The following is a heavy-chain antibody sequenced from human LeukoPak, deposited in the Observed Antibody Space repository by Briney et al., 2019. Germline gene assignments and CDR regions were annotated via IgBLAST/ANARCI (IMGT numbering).Heavy chain of an antibody. Sequence: SETLSLTCTVSGGSISSGDYYWSWIRQPPGKGLEWIGYIYYSGSTYYNPSLKSRVTISVDTSKNQFSLKLSSVTAADTAVYYCARDLIVADAFDIWGQRTMVTVSS. CDR2: IYYSGST. V-gene: IGHV4-30-4*01. D-gene: IGHD3-22*01. CDR3: ARDLIVADAFDI. CDR1: GGSISSGDYY. J-gene: IGHJ3*02.